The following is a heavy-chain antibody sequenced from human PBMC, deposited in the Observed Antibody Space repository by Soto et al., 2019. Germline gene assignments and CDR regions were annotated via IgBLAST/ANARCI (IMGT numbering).Heavy chain of an antibody. Sequence: QVQLQESGPGLVKPSQTLSLTCTVSGGSISSGDYYWSWIRQPPGKGLEWIGYIYYSGSTYYNPSLKLRVTISVDTSKNQYPLKLSSVPAADTAVYYWAIATIAARLLADTFDSWGQGTLVTVSS. CDR1: GGSISSGDYY. D-gene: IGHD6-6*01. J-gene: IGHJ4*02. CDR2: IYYSGST. V-gene: IGHV4-30-4*01. CDR3: AIATIAARLLADTFDS.